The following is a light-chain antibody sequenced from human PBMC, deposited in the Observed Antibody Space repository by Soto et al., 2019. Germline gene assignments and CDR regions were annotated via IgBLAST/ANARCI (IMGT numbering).Light chain of an antibody. CDR1: QSVSSY. J-gene: IGKJ4*02. V-gene: IGKV3-15*01. Sequence: EIVMTQSPATLSLSPGERATLSCRASQSVSSYLAWYQQKPGQAPRLLIYGASTRATGIPARFSGSGSGTEFTLTISSLQSEDFAVYYCQQYNNWPLTFGGGTKVELK. CDR2: GAS. CDR3: QQYNNWPLT.